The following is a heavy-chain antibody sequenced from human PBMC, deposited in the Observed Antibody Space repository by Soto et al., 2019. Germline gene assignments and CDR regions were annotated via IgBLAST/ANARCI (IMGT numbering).Heavy chain of an antibody. D-gene: IGHD6-13*01. V-gene: IGHV1-69*13. CDR2: IIPIFGTA. Sequence: ASVKVSCKASGGTFSSYAISWVRQAPGQGLEWMGGIIPIFGTANYAQKFQGRVTITADESTSTAYMELSSLRSEDTAVYYCARRSWYGGDFDYWGQGTLVTVS. CDR3: ARRSWYGGDFDY. J-gene: IGHJ4*02. CDR1: GGTFSSYA.